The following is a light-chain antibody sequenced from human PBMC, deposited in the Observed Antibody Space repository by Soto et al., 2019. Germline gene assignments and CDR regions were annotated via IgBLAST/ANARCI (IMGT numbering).Light chain of an antibody. Sequence: SYELTQSPSVSVAPGQTAMITCGGDNIGTKTVHWFQQRPGQAPVLVVFDDSDRPSGIPERFSGSNSGTTATLTISRVEAGDEDEYYCQVWDSSLRTQVFGNGTKDT. J-gene: IGLJ1*01. CDR1: NIGTKT. CDR3: QVWDSSLRTQV. CDR2: DDS. V-gene: IGLV3-21*02.